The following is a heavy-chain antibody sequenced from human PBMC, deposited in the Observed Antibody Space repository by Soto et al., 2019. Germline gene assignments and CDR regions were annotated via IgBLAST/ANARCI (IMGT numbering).Heavy chain of an antibody. CDR1: GYSFTSYW. CDR2: IYPGDSDT. Sequence: GESLKISCKGSGYSFTSYWIGWVRQMPGKGLEWMGIIYPGDSDTRYSPSFQGQVTISADKSISTAYLQWSSLKASDTAMYYCARDHCSGGSCYNAFDIWGQGTMVTVS. D-gene: IGHD2-15*01. CDR3: ARDHCSGGSCYNAFDI. J-gene: IGHJ3*02. V-gene: IGHV5-51*01.